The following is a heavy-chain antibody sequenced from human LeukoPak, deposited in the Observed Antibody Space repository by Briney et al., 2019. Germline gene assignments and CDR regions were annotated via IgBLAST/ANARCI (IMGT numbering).Heavy chain of an antibody. V-gene: IGHV3-30*02. CDR1: GFTFSSYG. CDR3: ANTYYAFWSGTF. D-gene: IGHD3-3*01. J-gene: IGHJ4*02. CDR2: IWYDGNNK. Sequence: GGSLRLSCAASGFTFSSYGMHWVRQAPGKGLEWVALIWYDGNNKYYAGSVKGRFTISRDNSKNTLYLQMNSLRAEDTAVYYCANTYYAFWSGTFWGQGTLVTVSS.